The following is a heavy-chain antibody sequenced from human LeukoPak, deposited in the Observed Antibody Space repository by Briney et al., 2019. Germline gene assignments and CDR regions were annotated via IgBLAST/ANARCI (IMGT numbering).Heavy chain of an antibody. J-gene: IGHJ1*01. D-gene: IGHD3-22*01. Sequence: GGSLRLSCAASGFTFSSYAMSWVRQAPGKGLELVSAISGSGGSTYYADSVKGRFTISRDNSKNTLYLQMNSLRAEDTAVYYCAKGGYYYDSSGYYSYFQHWGQGTLVTVSS. V-gene: IGHV3-23*01. CDR2: ISGSGGST. CDR1: GFTFSSYA. CDR3: AKGGYYYDSSGYYSYFQH.